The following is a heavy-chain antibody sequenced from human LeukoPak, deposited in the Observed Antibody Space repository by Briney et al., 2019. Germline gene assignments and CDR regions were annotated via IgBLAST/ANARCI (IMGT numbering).Heavy chain of an antibody. V-gene: IGHV4-61*02. Sequence: SETLSLTCTVSGGSISSGSYYWSWIRQPAGKGLEWIGRIYFSGSTNYNPSLKSRVTISVDTSKNQFSLKLNSVTAADTAVYYCARESTGFGEFVWFDPWGQGTLVTVSS. D-gene: IGHD3-10*01. J-gene: IGHJ5*02. CDR3: ARESTGFGEFVWFDP. CDR2: IYFSGST. CDR1: GGSISSGSYY.